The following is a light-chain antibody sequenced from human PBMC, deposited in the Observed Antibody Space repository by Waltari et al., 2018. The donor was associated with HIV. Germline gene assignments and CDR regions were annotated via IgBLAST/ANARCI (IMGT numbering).Light chain of an antibody. V-gene: IGLV2-14*01. CDR1: SSDIGYYHP. CDR3: SSHTTSSTLYV. Sequence: QSALTQPASVSGSPGQSITISCTGPSSDIGYYHPVPWYQQHPGKAPKLMIYEVNNRPSGISNRFSGSKSGNTASLTISGLQAEDEADYYCSSHTTSSTLYVFGTGTKVTVL. J-gene: IGLJ1*01. CDR2: EVN.